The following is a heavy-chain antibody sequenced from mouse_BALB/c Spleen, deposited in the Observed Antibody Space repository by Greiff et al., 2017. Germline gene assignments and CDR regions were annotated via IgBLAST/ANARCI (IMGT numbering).Heavy chain of an antibody. CDR3: ARIYDYDGGFAY. J-gene: IGHJ3*01. CDR1: GFTFSSYA. V-gene: IGHV5-6-5*01. Sequence: EVKLVESGGGLVKPGGSLKLSCAASGFTFSSYAMSWVRQTPEKRLEWVASISSGGSTYYPDSVKGRFTISRDNARNILYLQMSRLRSEDTAMYYCARIYDYDGGFAYWGQGTLVTVSA. D-gene: IGHD2-4*01. CDR2: ISSGGST.